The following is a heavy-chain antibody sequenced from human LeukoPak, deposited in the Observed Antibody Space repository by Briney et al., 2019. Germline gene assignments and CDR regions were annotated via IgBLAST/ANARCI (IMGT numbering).Heavy chain of an antibody. Sequence: GESLKISCKGSGYSFSSYWIAWVRQMPGKGLEWMGIIHPGNSETTYNPTFRGHVTMSADKSVTTAYLQWSSLKASDTAMYYCARLNSGWYFVDYWGQGTLVTVSS. D-gene: IGHD6-19*01. V-gene: IGHV5-51*01. CDR1: GYSFSSYW. CDR3: ARLNSGWYFVDY. J-gene: IGHJ4*02. CDR2: IHPGNSET.